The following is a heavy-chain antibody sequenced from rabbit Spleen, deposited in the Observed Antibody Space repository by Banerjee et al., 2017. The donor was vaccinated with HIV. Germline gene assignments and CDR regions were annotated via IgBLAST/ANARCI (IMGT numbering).Heavy chain of an antibody. CDR3: GRHYTPYPAYDL. J-gene: IGHJ4*01. CDR1: GFSFSSNYY. V-gene: IGHV1S40*01. CDR2: IYAGSSGST. Sequence: QSLEESGGDLVKPGASLTLTCTASGFSFSSNYYMCWVRQAPGKGLEWIACIYAGSSGSTYYASWAKGRFTISKSSSTTVTLQMTSLTAADTATYFCGRHYTPYPAYDLWGPGTLVTVS. D-gene: IGHD7-1*01.